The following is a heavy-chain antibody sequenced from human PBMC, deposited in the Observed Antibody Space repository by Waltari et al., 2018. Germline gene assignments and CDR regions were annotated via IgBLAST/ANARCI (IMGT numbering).Heavy chain of an antibody. J-gene: IGHJ4*02. V-gene: IGHV4-39*01. D-gene: IGHD6-6*01. CDR2: IYYSGST. CDR1: GGSISSSSYY. Sequence: QLQLQESGPGLVKPSETLSLTCTVSGGSISSSSYYWGWIRQPPGKGLEWIGSIYYSGSTYYNPSLKSRVTISVDTSKNQFSLKLSSVTAADTAVYYCARPRGSSSSGVFDYWGQGTLVTVSS. CDR3: ARPRGSSSSGVFDY.